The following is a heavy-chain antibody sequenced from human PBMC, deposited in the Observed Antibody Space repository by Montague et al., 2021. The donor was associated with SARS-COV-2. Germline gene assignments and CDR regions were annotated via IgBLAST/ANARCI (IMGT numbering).Heavy chain of an antibody. Sequence: SETLSLTCAVSARCVSAYFSSWVRKLPGKGLGRHGKVDRSGTAHYSPSLQSRLTLSVDTSNNQVSLNLTSVTATDTATYYCARGRDSGTYFGTKYYFQYGLDVWGQGTTVTVSS. CDR1: ARCVSAYF. J-gene: IGHJ6*02. CDR3: ARGRDSGTYFGTKYYFQYGLDV. D-gene: IGHD3-10*01. CDR2: VDRSGTA. V-gene: IGHV4-34*01.